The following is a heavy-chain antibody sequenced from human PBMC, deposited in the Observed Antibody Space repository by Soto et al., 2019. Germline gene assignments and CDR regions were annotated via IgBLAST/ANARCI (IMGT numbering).Heavy chain of an antibody. CDR3: VRNRSPSGNNWFDP. D-gene: IGHD1-1*01. Sequence: SETLSLTCTVSGGSIRSTTYYWAWIRQSPGKGLEWIGSIYYSGTTYYHPSLKSRVTMSVDTPKNQVSLKLSSMTAADTAVYYCVRNRSPSGNNWFDPWGQGNQVTVSS. V-gene: IGHV4-39*01. CDR2: IYYSGTT. CDR1: GGSIRSTTYY. J-gene: IGHJ5*02.